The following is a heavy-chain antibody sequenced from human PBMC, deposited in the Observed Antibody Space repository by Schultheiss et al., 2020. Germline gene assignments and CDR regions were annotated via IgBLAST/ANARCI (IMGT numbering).Heavy chain of an antibody. CDR3: AREGDGYSD. V-gene: IGHV4-39*07. Sequence: GSLRLSCTVSGGSISSSSNYWGWIRQPPGKGLEWIGSIYHSGSTYYNASLKSRVTISVDTSKNQFSLKLSSVTAADTAVYYCAREGDGYSDWGQGTLVTVSS. CDR1: GGSISSSSNY. J-gene: IGHJ4*02. D-gene: IGHD5-24*01. CDR2: IYHSGST.